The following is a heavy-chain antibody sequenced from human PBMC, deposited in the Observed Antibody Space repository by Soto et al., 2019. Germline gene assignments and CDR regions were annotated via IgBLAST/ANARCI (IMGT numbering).Heavy chain of an antibody. CDR3: AKELDTVLRFLEWCLDY. J-gene: IGHJ4*02. Sequence: GGSLRLSCAASGFTFSSYGMHWVRQAPGKGLEWVAVISYDGSNKYYADSVKGRFTISRDNSKNTLYLQMNSLRAEDTAVYYCAKELDTVLRFLEWCLDYWGQGTLVTVS. CDR2: ISYDGSNK. CDR1: GFTFSSYG. V-gene: IGHV3-30*18. D-gene: IGHD3-3*01.